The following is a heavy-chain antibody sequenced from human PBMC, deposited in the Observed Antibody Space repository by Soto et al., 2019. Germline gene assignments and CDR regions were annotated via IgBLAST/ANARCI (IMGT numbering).Heavy chain of an antibody. CDR3: ARHRASSSWNWFDP. CDR1: GGSLSSYY. V-gene: IGHV4-59*08. Sequence: SETLFLTCTVSGGSLSSYYWSWIRQPPGKGLEWIGYIYYSGSTNYNPSLKSRVTISVDTSKNQFSLKLSSVTAADTAVYYCARHRASSSWNWFDPWGQGTLVTVSS. D-gene: IGHD6-13*01. CDR2: IYYSGST. J-gene: IGHJ5*02.